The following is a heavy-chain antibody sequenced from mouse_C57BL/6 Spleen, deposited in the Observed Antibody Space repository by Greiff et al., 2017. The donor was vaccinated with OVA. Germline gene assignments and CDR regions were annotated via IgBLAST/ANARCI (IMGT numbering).Heavy chain of an antibody. Sequence: VQLQQSGAELVKPGASVKISCKASGYAFSSYWMNWVKQRPGKGLEWIGQIYPGDGETNYNGKFKGKATLTADKSSSTAYMQLSSLTSEDSAVYFCARQTITTVVQYYFDYWGQGTTLTVSS. J-gene: IGHJ2*01. CDR3: ARQTITTVVQYYFDY. V-gene: IGHV1-80*01. D-gene: IGHD1-1*01. CDR1: GYAFSSYW. CDR2: IYPGDGET.